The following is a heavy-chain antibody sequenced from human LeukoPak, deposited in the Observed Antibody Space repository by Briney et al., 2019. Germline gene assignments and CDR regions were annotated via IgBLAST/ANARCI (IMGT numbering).Heavy chain of an antibody. J-gene: IGHJ5*02. D-gene: IGHD2-15*01. CDR3: ARGADGVSSNSRGWFDP. CDR2: ISGGGDTT. CDR1: GFSFSSYT. V-gene: IGHV3-23*01. Sequence: GGSLRLSCSASGFSFSSYTMTWVRQAPGKGPEWVSIISGGGDTTFYTDSVKGRFTISRDNSKNTLYLQMNSLRAEDTAVYSCARGADGVSSNSRGWFDPWGQGTLVTVSS.